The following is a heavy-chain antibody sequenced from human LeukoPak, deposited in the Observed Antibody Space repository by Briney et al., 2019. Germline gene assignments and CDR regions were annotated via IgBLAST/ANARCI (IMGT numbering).Heavy chain of an antibody. V-gene: IGHV3-11*05. CDR3: AKDWGRQRDGYLNY. Sequence: YYWGWIRQPPGKGLEWVSYISSSSSYTNYADSVKGRFTISRDNSKNTLYLQMNSLRAEDTAVYYCAKDWGRQRDGYLNYWGQGTLVTVSS. CDR1: YY. D-gene: IGHD5-24*01. J-gene: IGHJ4*02. CDR2: ISSSSSYT.